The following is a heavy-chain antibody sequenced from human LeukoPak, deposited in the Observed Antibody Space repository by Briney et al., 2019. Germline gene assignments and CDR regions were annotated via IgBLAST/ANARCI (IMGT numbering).Heavy chain of an antibody. V-gene: IGHV1-24*01. CDR1: GYTLTELS. J-gene: IGHJ4*02. CDR3: ATDLNSGSYPGY. CDR2: FDAEDGET. D-gene: IGHD1-26*01. Sequence: ASVKVSGKVSGYTLTELSMHWVREAPGKGLEGMGGFDAEDGETIYAQKFQGRVTMTEETSTDTAYMELSSLRSEDTAVYYCATDLNSGSYPGYWGQGTLVTVSS.